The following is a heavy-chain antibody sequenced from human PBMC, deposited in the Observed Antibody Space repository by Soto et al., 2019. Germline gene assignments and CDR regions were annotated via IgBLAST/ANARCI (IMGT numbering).Heavy chain of an antibody. CDR2: INPSGGST. CDR1: GYTFTSYY. J-gene: IGHJ5*02. CDR3: ARDPREYCSGGSCYPERFDP. D-gene: IGHD2-15*01. V-gene: IGHV1-46*01. Sequence: QVQLVQSGAEVKKPGASVKVSCKASGYTFTSYYMHWVRQAPGQGLEWMRIINPSGGSTSYAQKFQGRVTMTRDTSTSTVYMELSSLRSEDTAVYYCARDPREYCSGGSCYPERFDPWGQGTLVTVSS.